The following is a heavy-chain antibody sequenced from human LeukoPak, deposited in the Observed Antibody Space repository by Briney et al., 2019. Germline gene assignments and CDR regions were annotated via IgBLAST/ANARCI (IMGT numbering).Heavy chain of an antibody. J-gene: IGHJ3*02. D-gene: IGHD3-10*01. V-gene: IGHV4-4*07. CDR2: IYTSGRT. CDR1: GGSISYYY. Sequence: SETLSLTCTVSGGSISYYYWNWIRQPAGKGLEWIGRIYTSGRTYYNPSLKSRVTISVDTSKNQFSLKLSSVTAADTAVYYCARLYAVLLWFGELFDIDAFDIWGQGTMVTVSS. CDR3: ARLYAVLLWFGELFDIDAFDI.